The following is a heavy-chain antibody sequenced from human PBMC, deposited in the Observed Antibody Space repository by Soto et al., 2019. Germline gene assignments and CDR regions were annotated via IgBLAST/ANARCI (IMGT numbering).Heavy chain of an antibody. CDR3: AKEMIDWCGGSCYRHYYFDY. CDR2: ISGSGGST. CDR1: GFTFSSYA. J-gene: IGHJ4*02. D-gene: IGHD2-15*01. V-gene: IGHV3-23*01. Sequence: EVQLLESGGGLVQPGGSLRLSCAASGFTFSSYAMSWVRQAPGNGLEWVSAISGSGGSTYYADSVKGRFTISRDKYKNTLYLQMDSLRGEDTAVYYCAKEMIDWCGGSCYRHYYFDYWGQGTQVTVSS.